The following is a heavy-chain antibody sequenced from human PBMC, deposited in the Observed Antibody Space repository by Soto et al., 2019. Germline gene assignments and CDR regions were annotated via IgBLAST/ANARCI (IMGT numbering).Heavy chain of an antibody. Sequence: ASVKVSCKASGYTFSSNSGITFVRQAPGQGLEWIGLINHYTVNTDYAQKLQGRVTMTTDASTSTRYMDLRRLRSDDTAVYYCVVVPGARFNCFDPWGQGTLVTVSS. CDR3: VVVPGARFNCFDP. CDR1: GYTFSSNSG. D-gene: IGHD2-2*01. CDR2: INHYTVNT. J-gene: IGHJ5*02. V-gene: IGHV1-18*01.